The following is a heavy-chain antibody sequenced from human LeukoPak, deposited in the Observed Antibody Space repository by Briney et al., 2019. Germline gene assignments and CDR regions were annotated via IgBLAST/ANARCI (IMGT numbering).Heavy chain of an antibody. CDR1: GFSFSSYA. V-gene: IGHV3-23*01. Sequence: GGSLRLSCAASGFSFSSYAMSWVRQAPGKGLEWVSAISGSGGSTYYADSVKGRFTISRDNSKNTLYLHMNSLRAEDTAVYYCAGVDDYGDFRTFDYWGQGTLVTVSS. D-gene: IGHD4-17*01. J-gene: IGHJ4*02. CDR2: ISGSGGST. CDR3: AGVDDYGDFRTFDY.